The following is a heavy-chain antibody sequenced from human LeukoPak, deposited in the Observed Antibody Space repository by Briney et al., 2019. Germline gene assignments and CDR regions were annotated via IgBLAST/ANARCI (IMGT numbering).Heavy chain of an antibody. J-gene: IGHJ4*02. V-gene: IGHV4-34*01. D-gene: IGHD3-10*01. CDR3: ARVSLVRGAPDYYFDY. Sequence: SETLSLTCAVYGGSFSGYYWSWIRQPPGKGLEWIGEINHSGSTNYNPSLKSRVTISVDTSKNQFSLKLSSVTAADTAVYYCARVSLVRGAPDYYFDYWGRGTLVTVSS. CDR1: GGSFSGYY. CDR2: INHSGST.